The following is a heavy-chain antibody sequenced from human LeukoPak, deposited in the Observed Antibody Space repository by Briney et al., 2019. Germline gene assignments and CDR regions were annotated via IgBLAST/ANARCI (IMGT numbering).Heavy chain of an antibody. CDR3: ARPLDPAMVADAFEI. Sequence: GGSLRPSCAASGFTFSSYWMSWVRQAPGKGLEWVANINQDGSERYSVDSVNGRFTISRDNTRNSLYLQINSLRAEDTAVYYCARPLDPAMVADAFEIWGQGTMVTVSS. CDR2: INQDGSER. D-gene: IGHD5-18*01. J-gene: IGHJ3*02. CDR1: GFTFSSYW. V-gene: IGHV3-7*01.